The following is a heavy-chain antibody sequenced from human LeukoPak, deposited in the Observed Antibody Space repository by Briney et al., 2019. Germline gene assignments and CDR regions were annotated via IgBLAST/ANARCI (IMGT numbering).Heavy chain of an antibody. J-gene: IGHJ4*02. CDR3: ARGSTVTTREYYFDY. V-gene: IGHV4-39*07. CDR1: GGSITNSNCY. CDR2: IYYSGST. Sequence: PSETLSLTCTVSGGSITNSNCYWAWIRQPPGGALEWIGSIYYSGSTYYNMSLKSRVTISLDTSKNQFSLNLNSVTAADTAVYYCARGSTVTTREYYFDYWGQGTLVTVSS. D-gene: IGHD4-17*01.